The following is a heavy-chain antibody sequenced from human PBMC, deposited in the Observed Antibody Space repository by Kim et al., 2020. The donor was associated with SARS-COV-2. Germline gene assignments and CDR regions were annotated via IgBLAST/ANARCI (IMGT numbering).Heavy chain of an antibody. J-gene: IGHJ4*02. Sequence: YAGSVKGRFTISRDNAKNSLYLQMNSLRAEGTAVYYCARDGGSSWYSYFDYWGQGTLVTVSS. V-gene: IGHV3-11*01. D-gene: IGHD6-13*01. CDR3: ARDGGSSWYSYFDY.